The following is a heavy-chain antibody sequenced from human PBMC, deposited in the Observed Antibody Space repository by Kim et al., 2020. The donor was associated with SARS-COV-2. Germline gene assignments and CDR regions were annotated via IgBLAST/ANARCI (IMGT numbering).Heavy chain of an antibody. CDR3: ASSMVYGVIRAFDL. J-gene: IGHJ3*01. CDR1: GNTFSSYA. V-gene: IGHV7-4-1*02. D-gene: IGHD3-10*01. CDR2: INTNTGKP. Sequence: ASVKVSCKASGNTFSSYAMNWVRQAPGQGLEWMGWINTNTGKPAYAQGFTGRFVFSLDTSVSTTYLQLSSLKSEDTAVYYCASSMVYGVIRAFDLWGQGTRVPVSS.